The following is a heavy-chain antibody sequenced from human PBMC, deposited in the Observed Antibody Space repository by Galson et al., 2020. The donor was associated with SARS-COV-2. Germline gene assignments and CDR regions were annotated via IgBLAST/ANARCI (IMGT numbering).Heavy chain of an antibody. Sequence: GGSLRLSCAASGFIFSSYDMHWVRQATGKGLEWVSAIGPAGDTYYPGSVKGRFTISRENAKKSLYLQMNSLRAGDTAVYYCVRGGYGDLKRGYYGMDVWGQGTTVTVSS. CDR1: GFIFSSYD. CDR2: IGPAGDT. V-gene: IGHV3-13*01. J-gene: IGHJ6*02. D-gene: IGHD4-17*01. CDR3: VRGGYGDLKRGYYGMDV.